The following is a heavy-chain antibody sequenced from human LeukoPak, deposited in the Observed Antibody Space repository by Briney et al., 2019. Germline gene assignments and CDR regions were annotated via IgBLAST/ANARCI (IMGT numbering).Heavy chain of an antibody. D-gene: IGHD2-21*02. CDR3: VKDWRDESNCGADGLQF. J-gene: IGHJ4*02. Sequence: PGGSLRLSCVASGFTFSAYAMTWVRQAPGKGLEWVSSISVSGGGTYYADSVRGRFTISRDISKNTLYLHMNALRAEDTAVYYCVKDWRDESNCGADGLQFWGRGTLVTVSS. V-gene: IGHV3-23*01. CDR1: GFTFSAYA. CDR2: ISVSGGGT.